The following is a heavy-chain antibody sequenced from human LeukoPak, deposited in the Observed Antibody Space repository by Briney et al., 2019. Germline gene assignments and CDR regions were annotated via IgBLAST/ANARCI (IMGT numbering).Heavy chain of an antibody. J-gene: IGHJ4*02. D-gene: IGHD1-20*01. CDR3: ARDNWNDVFDY. V-gene: IGHV3-21*01. CDR2: ISSSSSYI. Sequence: GGSLRLSCAASGFTFSSYSMNWVRQAPGKGLDWVSSISSSSSYIYYADSVKGRFTISRDNAKNSLYLQMNSLRAEDTAVYYCARDNWNDVFDYWGQGTLVTVSS. CDR1: GFTFSSYS.